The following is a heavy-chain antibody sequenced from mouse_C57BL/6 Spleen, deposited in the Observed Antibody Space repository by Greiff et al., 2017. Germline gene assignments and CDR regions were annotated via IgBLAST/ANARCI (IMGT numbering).Heavy chain of an antibody. D-gene: IGHD2-10*01. CDR1: GFTFSSYA. CDR3: TRDLTYYGSRYAMDY. CDR2: ISSGGDYI. V-gene: IGHV5-9-1*02. Sequence: DVMLVESGEGLVKPGGSLKLSCAASGFTFSSYAMSWVRQTPEKRLEWVAYISSGGDYIYYADTVKGRFTISRDNARNTLYLQMSSLKSEDTAMYYCTRDLTYYGSRYAMDYWGQGTSVTVSS. J-gene: IGHJ4*01.